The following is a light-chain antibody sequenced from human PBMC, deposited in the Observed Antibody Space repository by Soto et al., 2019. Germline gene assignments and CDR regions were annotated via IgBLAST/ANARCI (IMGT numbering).Light chain of an antibody. CDR3: QQYNNWLWT. CDR2: DAS. CDR1: QSVSRN. V-gene: IGKV3-15*01. J-gene: IGKJ1*01. Sequence: EIVMTQSTATLSVSPGERATLSCRASQSVSRNVAWYQQKPGQAPRLLIHDASTRATGISVRFSGSVSGTEFTLTISSLHSEDFAVYYCQQYNNWLWTFGQGTKVEIK.